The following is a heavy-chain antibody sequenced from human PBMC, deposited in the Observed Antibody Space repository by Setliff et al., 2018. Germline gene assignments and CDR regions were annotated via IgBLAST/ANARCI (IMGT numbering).Heavy chain of an antibody. V-gene: IGHV4-34*01. Sequence: PSETLSLTCGAYGGTFSDYYWTWIRQPPEKGLEWIGEINHSGTTNYNPSLKSRVTISVDTSKNQFSLKLSSVTAADTAVYYCARMSGFLYMDVWGKGTTVTVSS. J-gene: IGHJ6*03. CDR2: INHSGTT. CDR1: GGTFSDYY. CDR3: ARMSGFLYMDV. D-gene: IGHD3-3*01.